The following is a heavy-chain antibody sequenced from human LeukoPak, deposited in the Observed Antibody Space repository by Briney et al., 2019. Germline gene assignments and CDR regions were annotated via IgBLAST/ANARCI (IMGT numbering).Heavy chain of an antibody. CDR2: IYYSGST. CDR3: ARVPYYYDSSGFAVGGYYFDY. V-gene: IGHV4-59*01. J-gene: IGHJ4*02. CDR1: GGSFSSYY. Sequence: SETLSLTCAVYGGSFSSYYWSWIRQPPGKGLEWIGYIYYSGSTNYNPSLKSRVTISVDTSKNQFSLKLSSVTAADTAVYYCARVPYYYDSSGFAVGGYYFDYWGQGTLVTVSS. D-gene: IGHD3-22*01.